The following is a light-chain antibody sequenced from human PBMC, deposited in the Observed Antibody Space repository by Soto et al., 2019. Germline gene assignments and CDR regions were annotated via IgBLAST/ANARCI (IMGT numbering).Light chain of an antibody. Sequence: DIQMTQSPSSLSASVGDRVTITCQASQDISNYLNWYHHKPGKAPKLLIYDASNLETGVPSRFSGSGSGTDFTFTISSLQPEDIATYYCQHYDNLPMYTFGQGTKLEIK. CDR3: QHYDNLPMYT. CDR2: DAS. V-gene: IGKV1-33*01. CDR1: QDISNY. J-gene: IGKJ2*01.